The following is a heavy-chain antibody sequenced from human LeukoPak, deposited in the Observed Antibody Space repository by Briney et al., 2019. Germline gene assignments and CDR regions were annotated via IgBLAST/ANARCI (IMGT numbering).Heavy chain of an antibody. J-gene: IGHJ6*02. CDR2: ISGSGGST. D-gene: IGHD2-2*03. CDR3: AKVGYCSSTSCYDYYYYYGMDV. V-gene: IGHV3-23*01. CDR1: GFTFSSYV. Sequence: PGGSLRLSCAASGFTFSSYVMSWVRQAPGKGLEWVSAISGSGGSTYYTDSVKGRFTISRDNSKNTLYLQMNSLRAEDTAVYYCAKVGYCSSTSCYDYYYYYGMDVWGQGTTVTVSS.